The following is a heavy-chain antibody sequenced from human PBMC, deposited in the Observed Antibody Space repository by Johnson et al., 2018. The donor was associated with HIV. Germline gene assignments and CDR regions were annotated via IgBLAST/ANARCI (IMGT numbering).Heavy chain of an antibody. V-gene: IGHV3-15*01. D-gene: IGHD2-15*01. J-gene: IGHJ3*02. CDR3: TTPGDRWYTLVGDAFDI. Sequence: RIKSVSDDETKDYGSPVKGRFTISRDDSSNTLYLQMNGLKTEDTAVYYCTTPGDRWYTLVGDAFDICGQGTMVTVSS. CDR2: IKSVSDDETK.